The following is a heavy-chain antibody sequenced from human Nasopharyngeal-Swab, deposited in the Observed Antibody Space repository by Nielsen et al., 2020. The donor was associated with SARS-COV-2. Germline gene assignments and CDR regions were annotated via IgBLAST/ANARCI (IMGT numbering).Heavy chain of an antibody. Sequence: SCAASGFTFNSYGMHWVRQAPGKGLEWVAVISYDGSNKYYADSVKGRFTISRDNSKNTLYLQMNSLRAEDTAVYYCAKEQQWLEGFDYWGQGTLVTVSS. CDR1: GFTFNSYG. V-gene: IGHV3-30*18. J-gene: IGHJ4*02. D-gene: IGHD6-19*01. CDR2: ISYDGSNK. CDR3: AKEQQWLEGFDY.